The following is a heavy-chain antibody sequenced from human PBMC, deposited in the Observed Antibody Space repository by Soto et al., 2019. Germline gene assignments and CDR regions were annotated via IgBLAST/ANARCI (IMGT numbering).Heavy chain of an antibody. CDR2: IYYSGST. Sequence: SETLSLTCTASGGSISSSMHYWGWIRQPPGKGLEWIGSIYYSGSTYYNPSLKSRVTMSVDTSQNQFSLKLTSVTAADTAVYYCARQATIAVAGGDHYYGMDVWGQGTTVTVSS. J-gene: IGHJ6*02. CDR3: ARQATIAVAGGDHYYGMDV. CDR1: GGSISSSMHY. V-gene: IGHV4-39*01. D-gene: IGHD6-19*01.